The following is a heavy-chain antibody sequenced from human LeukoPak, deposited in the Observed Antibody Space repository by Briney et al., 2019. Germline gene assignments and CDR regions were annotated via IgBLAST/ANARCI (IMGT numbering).Heavy chain of an antibody. CDR1: GGSISSYY. CDR3: AREGQLLPPRNNWFDP. V-gene: IGHV4-59*01. J-gene: IGHJ5*02. D-gene: IGHD1-26*01. Sequence: SETLSLTCTVSGGSISSYYWSWIRQPPGKGLEWIGYIYYSGSTNYNPSLKSRVTISVDTSKNQFSLKLSSVTAADTAVYYCAREGQLLPPRNNWFDPWGQGTLVTVSP. CDR2: IYYSGST.